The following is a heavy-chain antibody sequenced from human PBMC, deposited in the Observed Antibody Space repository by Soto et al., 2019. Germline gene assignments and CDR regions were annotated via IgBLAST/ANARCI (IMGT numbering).Heavy chain of an antibody. J-gene: IGHJ4*02. Sequence: PGESLKISCKGSGYIFTSNWIAWVRQMPGRGLEWVWIIVPGDSDTTYSTSFQGQATISADKSISTTYLQWSGLKASDTAMYYCARQDSRGYAYWGQGTVVTV. CDR2: IVPGDSDT. D-gene: IGHD6-19*01. V-gene: IGHV5-51*01. CDR1: GYIFTSNW. CDR3: ARQDSRGYAY.